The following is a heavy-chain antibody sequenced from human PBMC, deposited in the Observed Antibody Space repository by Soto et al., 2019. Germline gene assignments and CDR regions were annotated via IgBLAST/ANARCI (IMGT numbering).Heavy chain of an antibody. Sequence: SETLSLTCTVSGGSISSYYWSWIRQPPGKGLEWIGYIYYSGSTNYNPSLKSRVTISVDTSKNQFSLKLSSVTAADTAVYYCARFVTMVRGVIGRFYPWGQGTLVPVSS. CDR3: ARFVTMVRGVIGRFYP. D-gene: IGHD3-10*01. V-gene: IGHV4-59*01. J-gene: IGHJ5*02. CDR1: GGSISSYY. CDR2: IYYSGST.